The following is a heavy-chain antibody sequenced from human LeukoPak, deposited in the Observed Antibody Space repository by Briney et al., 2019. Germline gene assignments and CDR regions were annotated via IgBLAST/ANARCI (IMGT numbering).Heavy chain of an antibody. CDR1: GGSISSYH. D-gene: IGHD6-13*01. CDR3: AREGGSSWYGIDY. Sequence: SETLSLTCTVSGGSISSYHWSWIRQPPGKGLEWIGYIYYSGSTNYNPSLKSRVTISVDTSKNQFSLKLSSVTAADTAVYYCAREGGSSWYGIDYWGQGTLVTVSS. CDR2: IYYSGST. V-gene: IGHV4-59*01. J-gene: IGHJ4*02.